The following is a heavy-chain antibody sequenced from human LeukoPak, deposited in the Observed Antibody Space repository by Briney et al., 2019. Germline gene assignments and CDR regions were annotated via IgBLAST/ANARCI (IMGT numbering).Heavy chain of an antibody. CDR2: FSATDGSA. V-gene: IGHV3-23*01. CDR3: AKARIEALGTGAFDV. Sequence: GGSLRLSCAASGFTFSIYAMTWARRAPGKGLEWVAAFSATDGSAQYAESVKGRFTISRDNSKNTLYLQMNRMRAEDTAVYYCAKARIEALGTGAFDVWGQGTMVTVSS. D-gene: IGHD6-13*01. J-gene: IGHJ3*01. CDR1: GFTFSIYA.